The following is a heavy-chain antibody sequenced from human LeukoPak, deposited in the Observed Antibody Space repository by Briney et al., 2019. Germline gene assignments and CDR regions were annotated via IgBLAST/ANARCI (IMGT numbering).Heavy chain of an antibody. CDR3: ARPSYGASDY. V-gene: IGHV5-51*01. CDR1: GYRFTKSW. D-gene: IGHD4-17*01. J-gene: IGHJ4*02. Sequence: GESLKISCKGSGYRFTKSWIGWVRQMPGKGLEWLGIIYPDDSRTRYSPSLQGQVTMSVDKSISTACLQWSSLKASDTAMYYCARPSYGASDYWGQGTLVTVSS. CDR2: IYPDDSRT.